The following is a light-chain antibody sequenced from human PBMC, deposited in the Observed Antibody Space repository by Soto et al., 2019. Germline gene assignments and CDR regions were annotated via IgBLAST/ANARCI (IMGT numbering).Light chain of an antibody. V-gene: IGKV1-5*03. CDR1: QTISSW. CDR2: KAS. CDR3: QHYNSYLT. J-gene: IGKJ1*01. Sequence: IHMTQSPSTLSGSVGDRVTITCRASQTISSWLAWYQQKPGKAPKLLIYKASTLKSGVPSRFSGSGSGTEITLTISSLQPDDFATYYCQHYNSYLTFGQGTKVDIK.